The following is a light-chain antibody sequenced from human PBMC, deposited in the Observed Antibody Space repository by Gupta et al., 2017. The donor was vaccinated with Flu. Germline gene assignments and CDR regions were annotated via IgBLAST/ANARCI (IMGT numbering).Light chain of an antibody. CDR3: QQYNSYLYT. V-gene: IGKV1-5*03. J-gene: IGKJ2*01. Sequence: GDRVTITCRASQSISTCFAWYQQKPGKAPKLLIYKASTLESGVPSRFSGSGSGTEFTLTISSLQPDDFATYYCQQYNSYLYTFGQGTKLEFK. CDR1: QSISTC. CDR2: KAS.